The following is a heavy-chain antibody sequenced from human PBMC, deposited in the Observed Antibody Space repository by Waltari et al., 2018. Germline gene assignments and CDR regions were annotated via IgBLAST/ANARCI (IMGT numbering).Heavy chain of an antibody. D-gene: IGHD4-17*01. Sequence: DVQLVESGGGLVKPGGSLRLSCAASGFTISSYNMNWVRQAPGKGREWVSSISRSSNYIYYADSVKGRFTISRDNAKNSLYLQMNSLRVEDTAVYYCAGPLYGDYPPFDQWGQGTLVSVSS. CDR1: GFTISSYN. J-gene: IGHJ4*02. V-gene: IGHV3-21*06. CDR2: ISRSSNYI. CDR3: AGPLYGDYPPFDQ.